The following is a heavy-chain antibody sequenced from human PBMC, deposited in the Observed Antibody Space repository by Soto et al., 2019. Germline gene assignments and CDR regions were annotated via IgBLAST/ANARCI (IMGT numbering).Heavy chain of an antibody. CDR3: ARVFPDGWVEPGVVRGYLDT. V-gene: IGHV1-69*01. J-gene: IGHJ4*02. D-gene: IGHD3-3*01. CDR1: ADSFSSYG. Sequence: QVQLVQFGAEVKEPGSAVKVSCKAPADSFSSYGISWVRQAPGQGLEWMGEIIPIFGTTNYAEKFQGRVTITADESTNTAYMELSSLRSEDTALYYCARVFPDGWVEPGVVRGYLDTWGRGTLVTVSS. CDR2: IIPIFGTT.